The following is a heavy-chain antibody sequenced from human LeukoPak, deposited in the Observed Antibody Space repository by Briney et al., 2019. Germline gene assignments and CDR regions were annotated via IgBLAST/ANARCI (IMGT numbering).Heavy chain of an antibody. CDR2: INPSSGGS. D-gene: IGHD2-15*01. CDR1: GYTFTGYY. Sequence: ASAKVSCKASGYTFTGYYMHWVRQAPGQGLEWMGWINPSSGGSNFAQQFQGRVTMTTDTSISTAYMELSRLTSDDTAVYYCASGKYCSGGTCYPGSADYWGQGTLVTVSS. J-gene: IGHJ4*02. CDR3: ASGKYCSGGTCYPGSADY. V-gene: IGHV1-2*02.